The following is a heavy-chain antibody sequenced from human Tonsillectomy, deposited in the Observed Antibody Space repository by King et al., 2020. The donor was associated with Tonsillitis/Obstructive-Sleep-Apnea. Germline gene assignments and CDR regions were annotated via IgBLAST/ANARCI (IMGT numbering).Heavy chain of an antibody. J-gene: IGHJ6*03. Sequence: VQLVESGGGLVQPGGSLRLSCAASGFTFSSYDMHWVRQATGKGLEWVSAIGTAGDTYYPGSVKGRFTISRENAKHSLYLQMNSLRAGDTAVYYCASAGFCSSTSCYGYYYYMDVWGKGTTVTVSS. CDR2: IGTAGDT. D-gene: IGHD2-2*01. CDR1: GFTFSSYD. CDR3: ASAGFCSSTSCYGYYYYMDV. V-gene: IGHV3-13*01.